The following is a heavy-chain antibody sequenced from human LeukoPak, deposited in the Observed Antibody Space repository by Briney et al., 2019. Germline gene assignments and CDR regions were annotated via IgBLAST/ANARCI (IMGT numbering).Heavy chain of an antibody. J-gene: IGHJ4*02. CDR1: GFTFSSYA. V-gene: IGHV3-23*01. CDR2: ISGRGGST. CDR3: AKDQRVGYPYYFDY. Sequence: GGSLRLSCAASGFTFSSYAMSWVRQAPGKGLEWVSAISGRGGSTYYAASVKGRFAISRDNSKNTLYLQMNSLRAEDTAVYYCAKDQRVGYPYYFDYWGQGTLVTVSS. D-gene: IGHD2-8*02.